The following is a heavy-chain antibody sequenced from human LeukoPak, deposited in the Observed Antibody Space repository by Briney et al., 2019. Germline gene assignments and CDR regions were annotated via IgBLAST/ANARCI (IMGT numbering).Heavy chain of an antibody. CDR1: GFTFTSYV. V-gene: IGHV3-21*01. CDR2: LSSRSGYI. Sequence: PGGSLRLSCAASGFTFTSYVMHWVGQAPGKGLDWVSSLSSRSGYIYYADSVKGRFTISRDNAKNSLYLQMSSLRAEDTAVYYCARDLPHYYDSSGYSRGHAFDIWGQGTMVTVSS. CDR3: ARDLPHYYDSSGYSRGHAFDI. D-gene: IGHD3-22*01. J-gene: IGHJ3*02.